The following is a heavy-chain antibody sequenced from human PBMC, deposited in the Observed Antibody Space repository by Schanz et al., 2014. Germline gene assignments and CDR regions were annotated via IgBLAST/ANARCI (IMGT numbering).Heavy chain of an antibody. CDR2: ISSSGSYI. V-gene: IGHV3-21*01. CDR3: AIIGVMVAVAGTRADY. J-gene: IGHJ4*02. D-gene: IGHD6-19*01. Sequence: EVHLVESGGGLVKRGGSLRLSCAASGFTISSYSMNWVRQAPGKGLEWVSSISSSGSYIYYADSVKGRFSISRDNAENSLFLQMNRLRAEDTALYYCAIIGVMVAVAGTRADYWGQGTLVTVSS. CDR1: GFTISSYS.